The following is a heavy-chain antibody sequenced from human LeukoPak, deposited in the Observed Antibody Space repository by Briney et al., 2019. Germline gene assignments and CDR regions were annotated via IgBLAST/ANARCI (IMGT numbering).Heavy chain of an antibody. CDR1: GFTFSNYV. V-gene: IGHV3-23*01. CDR2: VSGGGGSP. CDR3: AKGMIYCSGGTCYFGTFDI. Sequence: GGSLRLSCAASGFTFSNYVISWVRQAPGKGLERVSGVSGGGGSPYSADSVKGRFTISRDNYKNTLYLQMKSLRAEDTAVYYCAKGMIYCSGGTCYFGTFDIWGQGTMVTVSS. J-gene: IGHJ3*02. D-gene: IGHD2-15*01.